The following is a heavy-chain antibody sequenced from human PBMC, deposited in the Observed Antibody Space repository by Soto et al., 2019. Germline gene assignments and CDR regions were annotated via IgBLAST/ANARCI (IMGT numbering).Heavy chain of an antibody. CDR3: ARDPGTSMIENYYNGMDV. CDR2: IYTSGSS. V-gene: IGHV4-4*07. CDR1: GDSIRNYF. Sequence: QVQLQESGPGQVKPSETLSLTCTVSGDSIRNYFWSWIRQPAGKGLEWIGRIYTSGSSNYNPSLKSRLTMSVDTSKNQVSLNLRSVTAADTAMYYCARDPGTSMIENYYNGMDVWGRGTTVIVSS. D-gene: IGHD3-16*01. J-gene: IGHJ6*02.